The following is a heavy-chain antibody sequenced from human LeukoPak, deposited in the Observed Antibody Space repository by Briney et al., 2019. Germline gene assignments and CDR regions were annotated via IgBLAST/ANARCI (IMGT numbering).Heavy chain of an antibody. D-gene: IGHD5-18*01. J-gene: IGHJ4*02. CDR2: INPNTGDT. CDR3: AKDQGRGYTYGLYYFDY. CDR1: GYTFTGYY. Sequence: WASVKVSCKASGYTFTGYYMHWVRQAPGQGLEWMGWINPNTGDTNYAQKFQGRVTMTRDTSSSTAYMELSRLRSDDTAMYYCAKDQGRGYTYGLYYFDYWGQGTLVTVSS. V-gene: IGHV1-2*02.